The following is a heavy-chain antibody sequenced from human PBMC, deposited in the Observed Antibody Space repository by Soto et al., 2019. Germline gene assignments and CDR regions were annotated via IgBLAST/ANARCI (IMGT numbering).Heavy chain of an antibody. CDR2: IYYSGST. J-gene: IGHJ6*02. CDR3: ARCPRPGIAAEGGMDV. D-gene: IGHD6-13*01. Sequence: QVQLQESGPGLVKPSQTLSLTCTVSGGSISSGGYYWSWIRQHPGKGLEWIGYIYYSGSTYYNPSLKSRVTISVDTSKNQFSLKLSSVTAADTAVYYCARCPRPGIAAEGGMDVWGQGTTVTVSS. CDR1: GGSISSGGYY. V-gene: IGHV4-31*03.